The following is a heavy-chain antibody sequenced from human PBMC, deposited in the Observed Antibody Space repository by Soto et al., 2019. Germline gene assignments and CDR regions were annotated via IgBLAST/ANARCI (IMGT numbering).Heavy chain of an antibody. Sequence: GSLRLSCAASGFTFRTYWLSWVRQVPGKGLEWVANINLDESEKNYVDSVKGRFTISRDNARNSLYLQMSSLRAEDTALYYCARDGSTSWYSYDYHGMDVWGQGTTVTVSS. CDR2: INLDESEK. CDR1: GFTFRTYW. J-gene: IGHJ6*02. V-gene: IGHV3-7*05. D-gene: IGHD5-18*01. CDR3: ARDGSTSWYSYDYHGMDV.